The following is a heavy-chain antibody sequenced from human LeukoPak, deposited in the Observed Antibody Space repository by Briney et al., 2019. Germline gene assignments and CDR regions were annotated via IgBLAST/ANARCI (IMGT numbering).Heavy chain of an antibody. CDR1: GFTFSSYA. CDR2: ISGSGGST. Sequence: PGGSPRLSCAASGFTFSSYAMTWVRQAPGRGLEWVSGISGSGGSTNYADSVRGQFTISRDNSENTLYLQINSLRAEDTAVYYCAKEGTYYHDSAYYYDRPFDFWGQGTLVTVSS. CDR3: AKEGTYYHDSAYYYDRPFDF. V-gene: IGHV3-23*01. J-gene: IGHJ4*02. D-gene: IGHD3-22*01.